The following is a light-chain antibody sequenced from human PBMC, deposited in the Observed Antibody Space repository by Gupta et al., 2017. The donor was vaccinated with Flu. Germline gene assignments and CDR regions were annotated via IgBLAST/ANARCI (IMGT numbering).Light chain of an antibody. CDR3: QQVKSYPLT. CDR1: QGIDSH. V-gene: IGKV1-9*01. CDR2: ETS. Sequence: DIQLTQSPSFLSASVGDRVIITCRASQGIDSHLVWYQKKPGKAPKLLIYETSTLQSGVPSRFSGSGSGTEFTLTITSLQPEDFATYYCQQVKSYPLTFGGGTKVEIK. J-gene: IGKJ4*01.